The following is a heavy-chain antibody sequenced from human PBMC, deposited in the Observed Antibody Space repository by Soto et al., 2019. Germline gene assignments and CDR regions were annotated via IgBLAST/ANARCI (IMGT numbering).Heavy chain of an antibody. V-gene: IGHV4-39*01. D-gene: IGHD6-13*01. CDR2: IYYSGST. Sequence: SETLSLTCTVSGGSISSSSYYWGWIRQPPGKGLEWIGSIYYSGSTYYNPSLKSRVTISVDTSKNQFSLKLSSVTAADTAVYYCARRVGSSSWYTVDYWGQGTLVTVSS. CDR3: ARRVGSSSWYTVDY. J-gene: IGHJ4*02. CDR1: GGSISSSSYY.